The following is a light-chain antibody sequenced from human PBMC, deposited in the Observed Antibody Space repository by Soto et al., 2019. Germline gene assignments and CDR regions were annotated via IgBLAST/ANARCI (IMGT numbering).Light chain of an antibody. V-gene: IGKV1-5*01. CDR1: QSVSGW. CDR2: DAS. CDR3: QQYGLYWS. Sequence: DIQMTQSPSTLSASFGDRVTITCRASQSVSGWLAWYQQKPGKAPNLLIYDASSLQGGVPSRFSVSGSGTEFTLTISGLRPDDFATYYCQQYGLYWSFGQGTKVDIK. J-gene: IGKJ1*01.